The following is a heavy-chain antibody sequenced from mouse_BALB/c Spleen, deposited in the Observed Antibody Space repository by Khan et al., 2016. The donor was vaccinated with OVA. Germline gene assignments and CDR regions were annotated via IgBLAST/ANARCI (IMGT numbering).Heavy chain of an antibody. CDR2: ISSAGTYT. V-gene: IGHV5-9-1*01. Sequence: EVELVESGGDLVKTGGSLKLSCAASGFTFSSFVLSWVRQTPEKGLEWVATISSAGTYTYSLDSVKGRFTISRDNAKNTLYLQMNSLRSEDTAMYYCANGNYGWFADWGQGTLVTVSA. D-gene: IGHD1-1*02. CDR1: GFTFSSFV. CDR3: ANGNYGWFAD. J-gene: IGHJ3*01.